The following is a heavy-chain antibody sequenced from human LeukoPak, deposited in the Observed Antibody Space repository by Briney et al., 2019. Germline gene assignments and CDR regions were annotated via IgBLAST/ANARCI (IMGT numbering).Heavy chain of an antibody. Sequence: PSETLSLTCTVSGGSISSSSYYWGWIRQPPGKGLEWVGSIYYSGSTYYNPSLKSRVTISVDTSKNQFSLKLSSVTAADTAVYYCARVTGDGYLRNWGQGTLVTVSS. CDR1: GGSISSSSYY. J-gene: IGHJ4*02. CDR3: ARVTGDGYLRN. D-gene: IGHD5-24*01. V-gene: IGHV4-39*07. CDR2: IYYSGST.